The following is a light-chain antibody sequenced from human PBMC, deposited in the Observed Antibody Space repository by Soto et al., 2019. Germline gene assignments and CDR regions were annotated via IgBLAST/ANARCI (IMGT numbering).Light chain of an antibody. CDR2: EDN. CDR1: SGSIASNY. CDR3: QSYDSSNQV. Sequence: NFMLTQPHSVSESPGKTVTISCTRSSGSIASNYVQWYQQRPGSAPTTVIYEDNQRPSGVPDRFSGSIDSSSNSASLTISALKTEDEADYYCQSYDSSNQVLGGGTKLTVL. J-gene: IGLJ2*01. V-gene: IGLV6-57*03.